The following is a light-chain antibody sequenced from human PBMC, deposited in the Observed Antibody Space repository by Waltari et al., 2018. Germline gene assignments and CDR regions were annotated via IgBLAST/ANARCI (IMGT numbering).Light chain of an antibody. CDR3: QKSNSAPPP. CDR1: QGIRNS. V-gene: IGKV1-27*01. J-gene: IGKJ3*01. Sequence: DIQMTQSPLSLSASVGDRVSITCRASQGIRNSLAWYQQKPGKVPKLLIYGASTLQSGVPSRFSGSGSGTDFTLTISSLQPEDVATYYCQKSNSAPPPFGPGTRVDLK. CDR2: GAS.